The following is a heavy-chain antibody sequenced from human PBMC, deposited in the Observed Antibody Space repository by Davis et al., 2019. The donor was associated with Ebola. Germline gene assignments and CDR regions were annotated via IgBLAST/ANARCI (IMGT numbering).Heavy chain of an antibody. D-gene: IGHD6-19*01. V-gene: IGHV1-3*01. J-gene: IGHJ4*02. CDR2: INAGNGNT. CDR3: AKEGPQWLVDY. CDR1: GYTFTSYA. Sequence: ASVKVSCKASGYTFTSYAMHWVRQAPGQRLEWMGWINAGNGNTKYSQKFQGRVTITRDTSATTVYMELSSLTSEDTAVYYCAKEGPQWLVDYWGQGTLVTVSS.